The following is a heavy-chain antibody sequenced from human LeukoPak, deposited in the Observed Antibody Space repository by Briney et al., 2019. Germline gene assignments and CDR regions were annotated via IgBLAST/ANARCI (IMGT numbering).Heavy chain of an antibody. Sequence: ASVKVSCKASGYTFTSYYMHWVRQAPGQGLEWMGIINPSGGSTSCAQKFQGRVTMTRDTSTSTVYMELSSLRSEDTAVYYCAREEGYDILTGYYHHDAFDIWGQGTMVTVSS. CDR3: AREEGYDILTGYYHHDAFDI. V-gene: IGHV1-46*01. D-gene: IGHD3-9*01. CDR1: GYTFTSYY. CDR2: INPSGGST. J-gene: IGHJ3*02.